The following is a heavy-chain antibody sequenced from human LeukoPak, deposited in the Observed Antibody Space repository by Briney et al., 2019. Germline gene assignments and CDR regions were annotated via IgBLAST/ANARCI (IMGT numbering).Heavy chain of an antibody. CDR3: ATPEGLQYYDFWSGLGV. CDR2: FDPEDGET. Sequence: ASVKVSCKVSGYTLTELSMHWARQAPGKGLEWMGGFDPEDGETIYAQKFQGRVTMTEDTSTDTAYMELSSLRSEDTAVYYCATPEGLQYYDFWSGLGVWGKGTTVTVSS. D-gene: IGHD3-3*01. V-gene: IGHV1-24*01. J-gene: IGHJ6*04. CDR1: GYTLTELS.